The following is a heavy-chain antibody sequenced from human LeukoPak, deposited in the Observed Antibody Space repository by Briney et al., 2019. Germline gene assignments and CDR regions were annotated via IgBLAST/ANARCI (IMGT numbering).Heavy chain of an antibody. CDR3: TPDSSSWYALQY. D-gene: IGHD6-13*01. Sequence: GGSLRLSCAASGFTYSSYAMSWVRQAPGKGLEWVSAISGSGGSTYYADSVKGRFTISRDNSKNTLYLQMNSLRAEDTAVYYCTPDSSSWYALQYWGQGTLVTVSS. V-gene: IGHV3-23*01. CDR2: ISGSGGST. J-gene: IGHJ4*02. CDR1: GFTYSSYA.